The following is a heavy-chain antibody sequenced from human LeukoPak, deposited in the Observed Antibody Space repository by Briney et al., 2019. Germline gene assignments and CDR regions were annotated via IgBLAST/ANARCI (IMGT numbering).Heavy chain of an antibody. V-gene: IGHV4-59*01. D-gene: IGHD3-10*01. J-gene: IGHJ5*02. CDR3: ARGGDYYGSGSYYAFDP. Sequence: SETLSLTCTVSGGSISSYYWSWIRQPPGKGLEWIGYIYYSGSTNYNPSLKSRVTISVDTSKNQFSLKLSSVTAADTAVYYCARGGDYYGSGSYYAFDPWGQGTLVTVS. CDR1: GGSISSYY. CDR2: IYYSGST.